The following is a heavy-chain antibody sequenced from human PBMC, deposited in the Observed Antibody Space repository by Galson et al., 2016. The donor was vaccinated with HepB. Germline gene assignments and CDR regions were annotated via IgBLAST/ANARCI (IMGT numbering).Heavy chain of an antibody. D-gene: IGHD6-13*01. CDR3: AEGRLGSSWFPSFDY. V-gene: IGHV3-23*01. CDR2: ISAGDAGT. J-gene: IGHJ4*02. CDR1: GFTSDSYA. Sequence: SLRLSCAASGFTSDSYAMSWVRQAPGKGLEWVSSISAGDAGTYYADSVKGRFTVPRDNSKNTLSLQANSLRGEDTAVYYCAEGRLGSSWFPSFDYWGQGTVVTVSS.